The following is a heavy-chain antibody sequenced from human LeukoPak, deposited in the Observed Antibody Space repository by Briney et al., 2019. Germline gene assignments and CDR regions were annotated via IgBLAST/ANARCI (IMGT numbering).Heavy chain of an antibody. V-gene: IGHV3-23*01. J-gene: IGHJ4*02. D-gene: IGHD5-12*01. CDR3: AGISYSGTWPVGN. CDR1: GFTFSSYA. CDR2: ISAGGDTT. Sequence: PGGSLRLSCAASGFTFSSYAMSWVRQAPGRGLEWVSAISAGGDTTYTADSVKGRFTISRDNSKNTLYLQMDTLTAEDTAVYYCAGISYSGTWPVGNWGQGTLVTVTA.